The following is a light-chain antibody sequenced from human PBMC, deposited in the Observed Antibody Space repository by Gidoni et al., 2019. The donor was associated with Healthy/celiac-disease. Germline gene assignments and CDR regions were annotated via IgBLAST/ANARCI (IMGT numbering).Light chain of an antibody. V-gene: IGKV3-11*01. CDR2: DAA. Sequence: ELVLTPSPAPLSSSPGERATLSCRASQSVSSYLSWYQQKPGQAPRLLIYDAANRATGIPARCSGSGSGTDFTLPISSREPEDFAVYYCQQRSNWPPVTFGGGTKVEIK. CDR3: QQRSNWPPVT. J-gene: IGKJ4*01. CDR1: QSVSSY.